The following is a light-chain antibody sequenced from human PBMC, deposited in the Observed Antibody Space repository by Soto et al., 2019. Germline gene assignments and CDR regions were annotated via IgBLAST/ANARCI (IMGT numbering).Light chain of an antibody. Sequence: QSVLTQPASVSGSPGQSITISCTGTSSDVGGYNYVSWYQQHPGKAPQLMIYDVSNRPSGVSNRFAGSKSGNTASLTISGLQAEDEADYCCSSYTSSSTPVVFGGGTKLTVL. CDR3: SSYTSSSTPVV. CDR2: DVS. V-gene: IGLV2-14*01. J-gene: IGLJ2*01. CDR1: SSDVGGYNY.